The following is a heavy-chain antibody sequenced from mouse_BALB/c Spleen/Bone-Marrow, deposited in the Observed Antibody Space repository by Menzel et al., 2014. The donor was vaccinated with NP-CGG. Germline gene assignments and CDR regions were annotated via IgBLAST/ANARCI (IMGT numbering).Heavy chain of an antibody. V-gene: IGHV1-69*02. J-gene: IGHJ2*01. D-gene: IGHD1-1*01. Sequence: QVQLKEPGAELVRPGASVKLSCKASGYTFTSYWINWVKQRPGQGLEWIGNIYPSDSYTNYNQRFKDKATLTVDKSSSTAYMQLSSPTSEDSAVYYCTRGYYGSSYDYWGQGTTLTVSS. CDR1: GYTFTSYW. CDR3: TRGYYGSSYDY. CDR2: IYPSDSYT.